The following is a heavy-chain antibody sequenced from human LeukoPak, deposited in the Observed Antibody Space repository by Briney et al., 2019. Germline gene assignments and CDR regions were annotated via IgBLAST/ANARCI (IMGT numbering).Heavy chain of an antibody. CDR3: VRVSGIGH. CDR1: GGSFSGYY. CDR2: INHSGST. V-gene: IGHV4-34*01. D-gene: IGHD6-13*01. J-gene: IGHJ4*02. Sequence: PSETLSLTCAVYGGSFSGYYWSWIRQPPGKGLEWIGEINHSGSTNYNPSLKSRVTISVDTSKNQFSLKLSSVTAADTAVYYCVRVSGIGHWGQGTLVTVSS.